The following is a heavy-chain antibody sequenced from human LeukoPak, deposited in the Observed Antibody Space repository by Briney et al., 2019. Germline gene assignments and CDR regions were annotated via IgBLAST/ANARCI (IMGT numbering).Heavy chain of an antibody. D-gene: IGHD3-10*01. V-gene: IGHV5-51*01. J-gene: IGHJ4*02. CDR2: IYPGDSDT. Sequence: GESLKISCKGSGYYFPSYWIGWVRQTPGKGLEWMGIIYPGDSDTTYSPSFQGQVTISADKSISTAYLQWSSLKASDTAMYYSARPNYYGSGSPAGYWGQGTLVTVSS. CDR1: GYYFPSYW. CDR3: ARPNYYGSGSPAGY.